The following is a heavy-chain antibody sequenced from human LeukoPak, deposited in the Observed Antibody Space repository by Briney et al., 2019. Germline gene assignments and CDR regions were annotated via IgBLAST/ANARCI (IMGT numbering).Heavy chain of an antibody. CDR3: ARDPSITIFSSDAFDI. CDR1: GGTFSSYA. J-gene: IGHJ3*02. Sequence: SVNVSCKASGGTFSSYAISWVRQAPGQGLEWMGGIIPIFGTANYAQKFQGRVTITADESTSTAYMELSSLRSEDTAVYYCARDPSITIFSSDAFDIWGQGTMVTVSS. D-gene: IGHD3-9*01. V-gene: IGHV1-69*13. CDR2: IIPIFGTA.